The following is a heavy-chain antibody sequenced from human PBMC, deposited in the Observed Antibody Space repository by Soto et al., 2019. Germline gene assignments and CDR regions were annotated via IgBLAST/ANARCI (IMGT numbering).Heavy chain of an antibody. D-gene: IGHD3-10*01. Sequence: GSLRLSCAASGFTFGGYGMHWVRQAPGKGLEWAAAISYDGRNTYYADSVQGRFAISRDNSKNTMYLQMNSLRVEDTAVYYCARAKWHDGSGRVREFDYWGQGA. CDR3: ARAKWHDGSGRVREFDY. J-gene: IGHJ4*02. V-gene: IGHV3-33*01. CDR1: GFTFGGYG. CDR2: ISYDGRNT.